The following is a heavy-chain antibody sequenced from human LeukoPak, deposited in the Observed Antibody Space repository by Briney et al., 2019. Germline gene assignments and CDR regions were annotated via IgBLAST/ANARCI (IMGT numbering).Heavy chain of an antibody. V-gene: IGHV3-23*01. CDR2: ISGSGGST. D-gene: IGHD1/OR15-1a*01. CDR1: GFTFSSYA. J-gene: IGHJ4*02. Sequence: GGSLRLSCAASGFTFSSYAMSWVRQAPGKGLEWVSAISGSGGSTYYADSVKGRFIISRDNSKNTLYLQMNSLRAEDTAVYYCAKPEVREHFTTDYWGQGTLVTVSS. CDR3: AKPEVREHFTTDY.